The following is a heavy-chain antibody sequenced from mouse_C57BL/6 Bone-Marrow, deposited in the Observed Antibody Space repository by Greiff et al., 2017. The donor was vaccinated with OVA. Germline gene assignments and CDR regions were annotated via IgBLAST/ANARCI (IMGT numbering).Heavy chain of an antibody. D-gene: IGHD2-1*01. CDR2: ISNLAYSI. J-gene: IGHJ1*03. V-gene: IGHV5-15*01. Sequence: EVQLVESGGGLVQPGGSLKLSCAASGFTFSDYGMAWVRQAPRKGPEWVAFISNLAYSIYYADTVTGRFTISRENAKNTLYLEMSSLRSEDTAMYYCARGRSDYGNYWYFDVWGTGTTVTVSS. CDR3: ARGRSDYGNYWYFDV. CDR1: GFTFSDYG.